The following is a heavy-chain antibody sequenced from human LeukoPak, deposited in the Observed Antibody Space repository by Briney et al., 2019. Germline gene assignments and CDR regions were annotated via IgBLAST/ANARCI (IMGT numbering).Heavy chain of an antibody. CDR2: IYYSGST. CDR1: GGSISSYY. Sequence: PSETLSLTCTVSGGSISSYYWSWIRQPPGKGLEWIGYIYYSGSTNYNPSLKSRVTISVDTSKNQFSLKLSSVTAADTAVYYCAKITVFHSSGLYYGYWGQGTLVTVSS. V-gene: IGHV4-59*01. CDR3: AKITVFHSSGLYYGY. D-gene: IGHD6-25*01. J-gene: IGHJ4*02.